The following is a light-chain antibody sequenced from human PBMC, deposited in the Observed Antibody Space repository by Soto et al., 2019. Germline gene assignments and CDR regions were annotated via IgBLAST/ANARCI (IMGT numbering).Light chain of an antibody. J-gene: IGKJ4*01. Sequence: EIVLTQSPGTLSLSPGERATLSCRASQSVSSSYLAWYQQKPGQAPRLLIYGASSRATGIPDRCSGSGSGTDFTLTISRLEPEDFAVYYCQQYGSSRTFGGGTKVDIK. CDR3: QQYGSSRT. CDR1: QSVSSSY. V-gene: IGKV3-20*01. CDR2: GAS.